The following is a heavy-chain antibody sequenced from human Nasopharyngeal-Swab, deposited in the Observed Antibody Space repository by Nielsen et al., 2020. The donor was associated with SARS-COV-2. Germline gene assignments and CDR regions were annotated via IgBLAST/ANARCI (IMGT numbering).Heavy chain of an antibody. CDR2: ISSSGANA. CDR3: VKRVGDTPKVTDLDY. J-gene: IGHJ4*02. CDR1: GFIFSSFP. V-gene: IGHV3-64D*08. D-gene: IGHD5-18*01. Sequence: GGSLRLSCSASGFIFSSFPTQWVRQAPGKGLEYISAISSSGANAYYSDSVQGRFTISRDNSINTLYLQMSSLRTEDTAVYYCVKRVGDTPKVTDLDYWGQGTLVTVSS.